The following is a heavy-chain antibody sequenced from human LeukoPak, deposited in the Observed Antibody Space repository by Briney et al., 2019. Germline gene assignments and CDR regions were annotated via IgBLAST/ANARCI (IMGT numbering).Heavy chain of an antibody. J-gene: IGHJ4*02. CDR3: ASQSIAARPGFDY. CDR1: GGSISSSNW. Sequence: SETLSLTCAVSGGSISSSNWWSWARQPPGKGLEWIGGIYNSGTTYYNPALKSRVTVSVDTSKNQFSLKLSSVTAADTAVYYCASQSIAARPGFDYWGQGTLVTVSS. D-gene: IGHD6-6*01. CDR2: IYNSGTT. V-gene: IGHV4-4*02.